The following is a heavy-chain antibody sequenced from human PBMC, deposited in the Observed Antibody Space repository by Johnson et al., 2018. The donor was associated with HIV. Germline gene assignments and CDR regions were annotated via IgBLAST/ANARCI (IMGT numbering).Heavy chain of an antibody. D-gene: IGHD3-3*01. CDR3: AKSVRYNFWSGYQGDDAFDI. CDR1: GFMFSTYA. J-gene: IGHJ3*02. Sequence: VQLVESGGGVVQPGRSLRLSCAASGFMFSTYAMHWVRQAPGKGLEWVAVISYDGSNKYYADSVKGRVTISRDNSKNTLYLQMNSLRAEDTAVYYCAKSVRYNFWSGYQGDDAFDIWGQGTMVTVSS. CDR2: ISYDGSNK. V-gene: IGHV3-30-3*02.